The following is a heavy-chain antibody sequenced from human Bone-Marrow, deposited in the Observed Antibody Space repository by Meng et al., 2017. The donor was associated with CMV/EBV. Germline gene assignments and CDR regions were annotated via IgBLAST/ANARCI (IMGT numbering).Heavy chain of an antibody. CDR2: INWNGGST. Sequence: GGSLRLSCAASGFTFDDYGMSWVRQAPGKGLEWVSGINWNGGSTGYADSVKGRFTISRDNAKNSLYLQMNSLRAEDTALYYCARQRITIFGVATTHFDYWGQGTLVTVSS. CDR1: GFTFDDYG. V-gene: IGHV3-20*04. J-gene: IGHJ4*02. D-gene: IGHD3-3*01. CDR3: ARQRITIFGVATTHFDY.